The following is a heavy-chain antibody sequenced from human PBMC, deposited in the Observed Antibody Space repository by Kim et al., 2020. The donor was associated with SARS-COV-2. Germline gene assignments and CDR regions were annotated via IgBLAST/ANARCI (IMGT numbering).Heavy chain of an antibody. Sequence: GSLRLSCAASGFTFSDYYMSWIRQAPGEGLEWISYISGSSSYTNYADSVKGRFTISRDNAKNSLYLQMNSLRAEDTAVYYCARKYSPNDWFDPWGQGTLVTVSS. J-gene: IGHJ5*02. D-gene: IGHD6-6*01. CDR3: ARKYSPNDWFDP. CDR2: ISGSSSYT. CDR1: GFTFSDYY. V-gene: IGHV3-11*03.